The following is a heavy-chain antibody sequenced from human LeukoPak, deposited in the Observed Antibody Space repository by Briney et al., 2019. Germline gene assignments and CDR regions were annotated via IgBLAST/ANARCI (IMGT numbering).Heavy chain of an antibody. J-gene: IGHJ3*02. CDR2: ISSSSSDI. D-gene: IGHD4-23*01. CDR1: GITLSSYA. Sequence: GESLRLSCTGSGITLSSYAMNWVRRAPGQGLEWVSSISSSSSDIYYADSVKGRFTISRDNAKNSLYLQMNSLRAEDTAVYYCVTDYGGSSGAFDIWGQGTMVTVSS. CDR3: VTDYGGSSGAFDI. V-gene: IGHV3-21*01.